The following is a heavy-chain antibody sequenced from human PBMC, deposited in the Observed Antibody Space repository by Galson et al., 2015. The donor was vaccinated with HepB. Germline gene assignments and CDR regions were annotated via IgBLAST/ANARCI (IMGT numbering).Heavy chain of an antibody. CDR2: IWYDGSNK. CDR1: GFIFSTYA. V-gene: IGHV3-33*08. Sequence: SLRLSCAASGFIFSTYAMSWVRQAPGKGLEWVAVIWYDGSNKYYADSVKGRFTISRDNSKNTLYLQMNSLRAEDTAVYYCARDQGGPRNKYFDYWGQGTLVTVSS. D-gene: IGHD1/OR15-1a*01. J-gene: IGHJ4*02. CDR3: ARDQGGPRNKYFDY.